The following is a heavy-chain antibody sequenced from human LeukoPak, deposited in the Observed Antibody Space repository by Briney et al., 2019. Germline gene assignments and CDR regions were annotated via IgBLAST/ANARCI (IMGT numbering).Heavy chain of an antibody. CDR1: GFIFSNYD. CDR3: ARGATDYDSL. CDR2: ISGSGGST. V-gene: IGHV3-23*01. Sequence: GGSLRLSCAASGFIFSNYDMNWVRQAPGKGLEWVSSISGSGGSTYYADSVKGRFTISRDNSKNTLYLQMNSLRAEDTAVYYCARGATDYDSLWGQGTLVTVSS. D-gene: IGHD3-22*01. J-gene: IGHJ4*02.